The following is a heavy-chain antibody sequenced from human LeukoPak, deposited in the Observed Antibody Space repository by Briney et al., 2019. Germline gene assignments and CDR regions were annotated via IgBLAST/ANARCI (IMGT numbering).Heavy chain of an antibody. CDR2: MNPNNGNA. CDR1: GYTFTSYD. V-gene: IGHV1-8*01. Sequence: GASVKVFCKASGYTFTSYDINWVRQATGQGLEWMGWMNPNNGNAGYAQKLQGRVTMTTDTSTSTAYMELRSLRSDDTAVYYCARDMSPTVTPEDAFDIWGQGTMVTVSS. J-gene: IGHJ3*02. D-gene: IGHD4-17*01. CDR3: ARDMSPTVTPEDAFDI.